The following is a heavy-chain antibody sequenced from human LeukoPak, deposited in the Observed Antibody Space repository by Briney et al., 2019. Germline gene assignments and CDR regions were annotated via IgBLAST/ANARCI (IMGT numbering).Heavy chain of an antibody. D-gene: IGHD6-19*01. J-gene: IGHJ4*02. CDR1: GFTFSSYA. V-gene: IGHV3-30*04. CDR3: AILPLSSGWYTQTGSFDY. Sequence: GRSLRLSCAASGFTFSSYAMHWVRQAPGKGLEWVAVISYDGSNKYYADSVKGRFTISRDNSKNTLYLQMNSLRAEDTAVYYCAILPLSSGWYTQTGSFDYWGQGTLVTVSS. CDR2: ISYDGSNK.